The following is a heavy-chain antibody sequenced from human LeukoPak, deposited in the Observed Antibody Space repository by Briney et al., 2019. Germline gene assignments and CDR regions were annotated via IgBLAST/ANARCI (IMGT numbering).Heavy chain of an antibody. CDR2: IYHSGST. CDR1: GYSISSGYY. D-gene: IGHD4-11*01. V-gene: IGHV4-38-2*02. J-gene: IGHJ4*02. CDR3: AREKMTTVTTCFDY. Sequence: SETLSLTCTVSGYSISSGYYWGWIRQPPGKGLEWIGSIYHSGSTYYNPPLKSRVTISVDTSKNQFSLKLSSVTAADTAVYYCAREKMTTVTTCFDYWGQGTLVTVSS.